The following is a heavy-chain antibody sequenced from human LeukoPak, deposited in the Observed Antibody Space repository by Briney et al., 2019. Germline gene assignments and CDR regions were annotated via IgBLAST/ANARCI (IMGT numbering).Heavy chain of an antibody. J-gene: IGHJ5*02. CDR2: ISVSNGDT. CDR1: GFRFSTSA. CDR3: VRDRARIEVVTTTSNFFDP. Sequence: ASVTVSCKTSGFRFSTSAISWVRQVPGQGLEWMGWISVSNGDTNYAQNLQGRVTMTTDTSTSTAHLELRSLRSDDTAVYYCVRDRARIEVVTTTSNFFDPWGRGTLVTVSS. D-gene: IGHD3-22*01. V-gene: IGHV1-18*01.